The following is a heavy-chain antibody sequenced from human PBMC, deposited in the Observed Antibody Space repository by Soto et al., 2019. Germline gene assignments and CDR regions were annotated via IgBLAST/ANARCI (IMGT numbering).Heavy chain of an antibody. CDR1: GFTFSSYS. J-gene: IGHJ6*03. Sequence: EVQLVESGGGLVQPGGSLRLSCAASGFTFSSYSMNWVRQAPGKGLEWVSYISSSSSTIYYADSVKGRCTISRDYAKNSLYLQMHGLRAEDMAVSYCATPVPGFCSGGSCYYRYYYYYYLDVWGKGTTVTVSS. CDR2: ISSSSSTI. CDR3: ATPVPGFCSGGSCYYRYYYYYYLDV. D-gene: IGHD2-15*01. V-gene: IGHV3-48*01.